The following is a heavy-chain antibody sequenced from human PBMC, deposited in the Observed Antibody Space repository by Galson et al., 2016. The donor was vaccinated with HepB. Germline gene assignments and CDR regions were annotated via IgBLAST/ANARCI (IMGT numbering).Heavy chain of an antibody. Sequence: QSGAEVKKPGESLRISCKGAGYSFTGYWITWVRQMPGKGLEWMGRTDATDSYTKYSPSFQGHVTISADKSIGTAYLQWSILKASDTAMYYCVRSDSGGYYRNWSQGPLVTVSS. D-gene: IGHD3-22*01. J-gene: IGHJ4*02. V-gene: IGHV5-10-1*01. CDR1: GYSFTGYW. CDR3: VRSDSGGYYRN. CDR2: TDATDSYT.